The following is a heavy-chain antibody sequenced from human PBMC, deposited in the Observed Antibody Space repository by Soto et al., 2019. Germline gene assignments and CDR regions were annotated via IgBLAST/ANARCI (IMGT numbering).Heavy chain of an antibody. V-gene: IGHV3-48*02. CDR2: ISSSGSDI. Sequence: EVQLVESGGGLVQPGGSLRLSCAASGFSFSTHYMNWVRQAPGKGLEWVSCISSSGSDIYYTDSVKGRFTISRDNAKNSLDLQMNSLRDEDTAVYYCARDFKDGMAVATFDYWGQGALVTVSS. CDR3: ARDFKDGMAVATFDY. CDR1: GFSFSTHY. J-gene: IGHJ4*02. D-gene: IGHD2-15*01.